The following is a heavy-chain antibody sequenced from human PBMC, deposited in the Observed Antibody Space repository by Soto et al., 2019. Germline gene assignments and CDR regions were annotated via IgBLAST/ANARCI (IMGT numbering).Heavy chain of an antibody. CDR1: GDSISSPNW. J-gene: IGHJ4*02. CDR2: MFASGSS. Sequence: QVQLQESGPGLVKPSETLSLTCAVSGDSISSPNWWSWYRQTPGKGLELIGEMFASGSSNYNPSLNGRVTISLDPSKTHFSLKLTSLTAADTAIYYCAREGFDHRPDYWGQGIPVTVSS. V-gene: IGHV4-4*02. CDR3: AREGFDHRPDY.